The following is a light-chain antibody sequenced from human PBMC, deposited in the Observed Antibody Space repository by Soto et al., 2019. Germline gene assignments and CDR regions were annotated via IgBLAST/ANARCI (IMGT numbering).Light chain of an antibody. CDR3: QQHRNWPLT. Sequence: EIVLIQSPATLSLSPGERATLSCRASQSVSSNLAWYQQNPGQAPRLLIFDASNRATGIPARFSGSGSGTGFTLTISSLEPEDFAVYYCQQHRNWPLTFGGGTKVEIK. J-gene: IGKJ4*01. CDR1: QSVSSN. V-gene: IGKV3-11*01. CDR2: DAS.